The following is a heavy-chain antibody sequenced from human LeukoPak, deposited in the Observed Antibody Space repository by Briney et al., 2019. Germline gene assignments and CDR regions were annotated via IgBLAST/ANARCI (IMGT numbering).Heavy chain of an antibody. CDR3: ARVYPFSGSFHGGSWYLGAFDI. J-gene: IGHJ3*02. V-gene: IGHV4-61*01. D-gene: IGHD6-13*01. CDR1: GGSISSSSYY. Sequence: PSETLSLTCTVSGGSISSSSYYWSWIRQPPGKGLEWIGYIYYSGSTNYNPSLKSRVTISVDTSKNQFSLKLSSVTAADTAVYYCARVYPFSGSFHGGSWYLGAFDIWGQGTMVTVSS. CDR2: IYYSGST.